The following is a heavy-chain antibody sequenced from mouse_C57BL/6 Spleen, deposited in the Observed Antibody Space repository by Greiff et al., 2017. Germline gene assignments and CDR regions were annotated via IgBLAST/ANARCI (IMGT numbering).Heavy chain of an antibody. Sequence: QVQLQQSGAELVKPGASVKISCKASGYAFSSYWMHWVKQRPGKGLEWIGQIYPGDGDTNYNGKFKGKATLTADKSSSTAYMQLSSLTSEDSAVYFCSRPYYYGSSPFAYWGQGTLVTVSA. CDR1: GYAFSSYW. CDR3: SRPYYYGSSPFAY. CDR2: IYPGDGDT. V-gene: IGHV1-80*01. D-gene: IGHD1-1*01. J-gene: IGHJ3*01.